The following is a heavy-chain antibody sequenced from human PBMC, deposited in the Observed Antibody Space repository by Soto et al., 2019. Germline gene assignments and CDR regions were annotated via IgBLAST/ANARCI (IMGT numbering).Heavy chain of an antibody. J-gene: IGHJ6*02. CDR3: ARMDIVVVPAAVNYYYYGMAV. CDR1: GYSFTSYW. CDR2: IYPGDSDT. D-gene: IGHD2-2*03. Sequence: PGESLKISCKGSGYSFTSYWIGWVRQMPGKGLEWMGIIYPGDSDTRYSPSFQGQVTISADKSISTAYLQWSSLKASDTAMYYCARMDIVVVPAAVNYYYYGMAVWGQGTTVTVSS. V-gene: IGHV5-51*01.